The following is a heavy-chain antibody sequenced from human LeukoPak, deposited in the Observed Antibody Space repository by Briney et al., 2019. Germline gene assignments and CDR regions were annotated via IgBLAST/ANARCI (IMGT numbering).Heavy chain of an antibody. CDR2: ISSSSSYI. CDR1: GFTFSSYS. CDR3: ARDIVGYYFDY. J-gene: IGHJ4*02. D-gene: IGHD3-16*02. Sequence: GGSLRLSCAASGFTFSSYSMNWVRQAPGKGLEWVSSISSSSSYIYYADSVKGRFTISRDNAKNSLNLQMNSLRAEDTAVYYCARDIVGYYFDYWGQGTLVTVSS. V-gene: IGHV3-21*01.